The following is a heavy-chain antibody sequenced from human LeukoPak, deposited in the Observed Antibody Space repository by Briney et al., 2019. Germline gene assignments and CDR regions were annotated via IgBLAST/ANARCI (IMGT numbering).Heavy chain of an antibody. D-gene: IGHD1-26*01. V-gene: IGHV1-69*05. CDR2: IIPIFGTA. CDR3: ARDVGATVQTAFDI. J-gene: IGHJ3*02. CDR1: GGTFSSYA. Sequence: GASVKVSCKASGGTFSSYAISWVRQAPGQGLEWMGGIIPIFGTANYAQKFQGRVTITTDESTSAAYMELSSLRSEDTAVYYCARDVGATVQTAFDIWGQGTMVTVSS.